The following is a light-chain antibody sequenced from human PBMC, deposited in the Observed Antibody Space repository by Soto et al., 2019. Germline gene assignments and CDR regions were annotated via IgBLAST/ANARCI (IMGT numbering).Light chain of an antibody. J-gene: IGKJ5*01. Sequence: DLQMTQSPSSLSASVGDRVTITCRASQSISTYLNWYQQKPGRAPELLIYAASSLQSGVPSRFSGSGSGTDFTLTISCLQPEDFAIYYCQQSYSAPLGFGQGTRLEIK. V-gene: IGKV1-39*01. CDR2: AAS. CDR1: QSISTY. CDR3: QQSYSAPLG.